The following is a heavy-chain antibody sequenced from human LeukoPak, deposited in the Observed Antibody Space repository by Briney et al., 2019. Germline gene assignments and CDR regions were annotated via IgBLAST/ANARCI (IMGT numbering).Heavy chain of an antibody. D-gene: IGHD6-13*01. CDR2: IYYTGTT. V-gene: IGHV4-4*07. CDR1: GGSISPYC. Sequence: PSETLSLTCTVSGGSISPYCWSWIRQPAGKGLEWIGRIYYTGTTDYNPSLKSRVSMSLDTSTKQFSLKLSSVTAADTAVYYWARGLTGAVDRALYYWGQGTLVTVSS. J-gene: IGHJ4*02. CDR3: ARGLTGAVDRALYY.